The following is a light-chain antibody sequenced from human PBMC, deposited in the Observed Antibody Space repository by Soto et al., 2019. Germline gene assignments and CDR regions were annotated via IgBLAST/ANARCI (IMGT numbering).Light chain of an antibody. J-gene: IGKJ1*01. CDR1: QSISSW. V-gene: IGKV1-5*03. Sequence: DNQMTQSPSTLSAFVGERVTITSRASQSISSWVAWYQHKPGKAPKLLIYKASNLESGVPSRFSGSGSGTEFTLTISSLQPDDFATYYCQQYNSHWAFGQGTKVDIK. CDR2: KAS. CDR3: QQYNSHWA.